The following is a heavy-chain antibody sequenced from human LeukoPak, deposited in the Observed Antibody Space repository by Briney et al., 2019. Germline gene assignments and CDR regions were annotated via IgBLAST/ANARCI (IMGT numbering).Heavy chain of an antibody. Sequence: GGSLRLSCAASGFTFSDYYMSWIRQAPGKGLECVSYISSSGNTTYHADSVKGRFTISRDNAKNSLYLQMNSLRAEDTAVYYCARVSYGSGSYPNWGQGTLVTVSS. J-gene: IGHJ4*02. CDR1: GFTFSDYY. CDR2: ISSSGNTT. V-gene: IGHV3-11*04. CDR3: ARVSYGSGSYPN. D-gene: IGHD3-10*01.